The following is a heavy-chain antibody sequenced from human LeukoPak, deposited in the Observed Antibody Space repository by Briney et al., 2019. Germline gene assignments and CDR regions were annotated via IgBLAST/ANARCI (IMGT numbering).Heavy chain of an antibody. J-gene: IGHJ2*01. Sequence: PSETLSLTCAVYGGSFSGYYWSWIRQPPGKGLEWIGEINHSGSTNYNPSLKSRVTISVDTSKNQFSLKLSSETAADTAVYYCARRDSSGWYWYFDLWGRGTLVTVSS. CDR2: INHSGST. V-gene: IGHV4-34*01. CDR3: ARRDSSGWYWYFDL. D-gene: IGHD6-19*01. CDR1: GGSFSGYY.